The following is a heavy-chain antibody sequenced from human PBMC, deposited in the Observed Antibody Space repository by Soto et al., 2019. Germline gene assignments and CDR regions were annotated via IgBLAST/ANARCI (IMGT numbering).Heavy chain of an antibody. CDR3: ARLEGLATISYYFDF. CDR1: DDSINSDKYY. V-gene: IGHV4-39*01. D-gene: IGHD3-9*01. CDR2: IYYRGNA. J-gene: IGHJ4*02. Sequence: QLQLQESGPGLVKPSETLSLTCSVSDDSINSDKYYWCWIRQPPGKGLECIGSIYYRGNAYYNPSLQTRVTISLDKSKSQFSLKLNSVTAADSAVYFCARLEGLATISYYFDFWGPGALVTVSS.